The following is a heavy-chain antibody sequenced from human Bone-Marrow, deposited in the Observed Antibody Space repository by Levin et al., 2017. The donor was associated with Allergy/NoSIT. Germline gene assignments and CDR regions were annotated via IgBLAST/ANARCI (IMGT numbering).Heavy chain of an antibody. J-gene: IGHJ5*02. D-gene: IGHD2-15*01. CDR3: ARLRCGGGSCFARLDNWFDL. V-gene: IGHV1-2*02. Sequence: GASVKVSCEASGYSFTAYFVYWLRQAPVQGFEWLGWVNPKSGATNYARRFQGRVTMTRDTSINTAYMDLSDLRPDDTAVYYCARLRCGGGSCFARLDNWFDLWGQGTLVTVSS. CDR1: GYSFTAYF. CDR2: VNPKSGAT.